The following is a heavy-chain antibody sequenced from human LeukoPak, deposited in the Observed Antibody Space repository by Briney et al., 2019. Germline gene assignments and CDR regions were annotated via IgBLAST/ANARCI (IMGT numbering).Heavy chain of an antibody. CDR2: IYYSGST. D-gene: IGHD4-17*01. V-gene: IGHV4-30-4*01. CDR3: AGERATVTTP. Sequence: SETLSLTCTLSGGSISSADYYWSRIRQPPGKGLEWIGYIYYSGSTYYNPSLKSRVTISVDTSKNQFSLNLSSVTAADTAVYYCAGERATVTTPWGQGTLVTVSS. J-gene: IGHJ5*02. CDR1: GGSISSADYY.